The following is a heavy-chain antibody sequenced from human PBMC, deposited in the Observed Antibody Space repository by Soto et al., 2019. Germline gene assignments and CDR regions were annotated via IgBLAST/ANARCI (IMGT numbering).Heavy chain of an antibody. CDR1: EFTFSSYA. Sequence: QVQLVESGGGVVQPGRSLRLSCAASEFTFSSYAMHWVRQAPGKGLEWVAVISKDGTNRNYVDSVKGRFTISRDNSKNTLFLQMNSLRDEDTAVYYCARVSAVRLYWYFDLWGRGTLVTVSS. D-gene: IGHD6-19*01. CDR2: ISKDGTNR. V-gene: IGHV3-30-3*01. J-gene: IGHJ2*01. CDR3: ARVSAVRLYWYFDL.